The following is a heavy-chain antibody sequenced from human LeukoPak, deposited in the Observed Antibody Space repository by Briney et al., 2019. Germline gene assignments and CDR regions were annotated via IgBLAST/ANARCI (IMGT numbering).Heavy chain of an antibody. CDR3: ARDRYGDGFAHLDY. Sequence: ASVKVSCKASGYTFTSYAIHWVRQAPGQGLEWMGWITPSGGTNYPQKFQGRVALTWDTSITTAYMDLSRLTSDDTAVYYCARDRYGDGFAHLDYWGQGALVTVSS. J-gene: IGHJ4*02. V-gene: IGHV1-2*02. CDR2: ITPSGGT. CDR1: GYTFTSYA. D-gene: IGHD5-24*01.